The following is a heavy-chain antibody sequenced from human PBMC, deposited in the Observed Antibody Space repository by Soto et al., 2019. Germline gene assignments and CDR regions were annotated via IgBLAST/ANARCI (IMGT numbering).Heavy chain of an antibody. CDR3: ARDQRGSGSEYDY. D-gene: IGHD3-10*01. Sequence: GGSLRLSCAASGFTFSDYYMSWIRQAPGKGLEWVSYISSSSSYTNYADSVKGRFTISRDNAKNSLYLQMNSLRAEDTAVYYCARDQRGSGSEYDYWGQGTLVTVSS. CDR2: ISSSSSYT. V-gene: IGHV3-11*06. CDR1: GFTFSDYY. J-gene: IGHJ4*02.